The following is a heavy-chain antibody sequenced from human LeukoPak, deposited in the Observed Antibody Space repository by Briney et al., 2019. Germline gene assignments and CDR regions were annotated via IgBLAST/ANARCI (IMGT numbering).Heavy chain of an antibody. CDR1: GFTFSSYN. D-gene: IGHD3-10*01. J-gene: IGHJ6*03. CDR2: ISSSSSYI. CDR3: ARVGGITLALAPSPFPDYNYYYMDV. V-gene: IGHV3-21*01. Sequence: GGSLRLSCAASGFTFSSYNMNWVRQAPGKGLEWVSSISSSSSYIYYTDSVKGRFTISRDNAKKSLYLQMNSLRAEDTAVYYCARVGGITLALAPSPFPDYNYYYMDVWGKGTTVTVSS.